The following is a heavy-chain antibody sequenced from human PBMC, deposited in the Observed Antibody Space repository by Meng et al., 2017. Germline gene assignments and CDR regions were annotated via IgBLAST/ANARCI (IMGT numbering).Heavy chain of an antibody. V-gene: IGHV3-53*02. CDR2: IYSGGST. CDR3: GGGGSYYSY. J-gene: IGHJ4*02. D-gene: IGHD1-26*01. CDR1: GCSVRTGY. Sequence: EGEQAATGGGLVPPGGSLSISCTAAGCSVRTGYMSWVGQARGNGRECVSVIYSGGSTYYADFVTGRSSISRDNSKSTLNPQKNSLKDEATAAYNCGGGGSYYSYWGQGTLVTVSS.